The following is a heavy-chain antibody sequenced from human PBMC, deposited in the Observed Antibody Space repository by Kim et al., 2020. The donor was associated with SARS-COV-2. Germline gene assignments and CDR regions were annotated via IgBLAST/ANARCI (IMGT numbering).Heavy chain of an antibody. D-gene: IGHD3-10*01. V-gene: IGHV4-31*03. CDR2: IYYSGST. CDR1: GGSISSGGYY. CDR3: ARGQITMVRGVINWFDP. J-gene: IGHJ5*02. Sequence: SETLSLTCTVSGGSISSGGYYWSWIRQHPGKGLEWIGYIYYSGSTYYNPSLKSRVTISVDTSKNQFSLKLSSVTAADTAVYYCARGQITMVRGVINWFDPWGQGTLVTVSS.